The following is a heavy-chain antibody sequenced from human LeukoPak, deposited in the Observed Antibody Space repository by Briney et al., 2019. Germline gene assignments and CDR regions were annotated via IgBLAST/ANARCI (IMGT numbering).Heavy chain of an antibody. Sequence: GGSLRLSCAASGFTFSSHSMNWVRQAPGKGLEWVSYISSSSSTIYYADSVKGRFTISRDNAKNSLYLKMNSLRAEDTAVYYCARGAYYYEDWGQGTLVTVSS. J-gene: IGHJ4*02. V-gene: IGHV3-48*01. CDR3: ARGAYYYED. CDR2: ISSSSSTI. D-gene: IGHD3-22*01. CDR1: GFTFSSHS.